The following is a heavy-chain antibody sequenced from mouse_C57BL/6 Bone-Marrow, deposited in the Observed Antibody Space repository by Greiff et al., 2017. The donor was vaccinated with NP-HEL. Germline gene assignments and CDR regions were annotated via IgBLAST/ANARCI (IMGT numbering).Heavy chain of an antibody. V-gene: IGHV1-9*01. D-gene: IGHD2-4*01. CDR2: ILPGSGST. CDR3: ARALYYDYDGSPWFAY. J-gene: IGHJ3*01. CDR1: GYTFTGYW. Sequence: QVQLQQSGAELMKPGASVKLSCKATGYTFTGYWIEWVKQRPGHGLEWIGEILPGSGSTNYNEKFKGKATFTADTSSNTAYMQLSSLTTEDSAIYYCARALYYDYDGSPWFAYWGQGTLVAVSA.